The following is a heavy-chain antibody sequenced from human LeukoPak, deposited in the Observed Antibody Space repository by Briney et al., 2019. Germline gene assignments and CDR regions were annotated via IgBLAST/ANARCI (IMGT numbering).Heavy chain of an antibody. CDR1: GGSISSGGHY. V-gene: IGHV4-31*03. D-gene: IGHD3-10*01. J-gene: IGHJ5*02. Sequence: SETLSLTCTVSGGSISSGGHYWTWIRQHPGKGLEWIGYIYYSGNTYYTPSLESRVTMSVDTSKNQFSLKLSSVTAADTAVYYCARGSTYHHDSRSSNNWFDPWGQGTVVTVSS. CDR3: ARGSTYHHDSRSSNNWFDP. CDR2: IYYSGNT.